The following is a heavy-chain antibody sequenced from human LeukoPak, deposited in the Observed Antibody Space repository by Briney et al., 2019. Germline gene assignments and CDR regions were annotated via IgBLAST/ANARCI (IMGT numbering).Heavy chain of an antibody. V-gene: IGHV3-30*03. CDR1: GFTFSSYG. CDR3: ARDKGRVRGVLHYYYYYMDV. D-gene: IGHD3-10*01. CDR2: ISYDGSNT. J-gene: IGHJ6*03. Sequence: LSGRSLRLSCAASGFTFSSYGMHWVRQAPGKGLEWVAIISYDGSNTYYANSVKGRFTISRDNSKNTLYLQMNSLRAEDTAVYYCARDKGRVRGVLHYYYYYMDVWGKGTTVTISS.